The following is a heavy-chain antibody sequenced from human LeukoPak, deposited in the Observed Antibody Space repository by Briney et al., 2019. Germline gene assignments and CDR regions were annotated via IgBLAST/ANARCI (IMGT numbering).Heavy chain of an antibody. CDR2: IIPIFGTA. Sequence: SVKVSCKASGGTFSSYAISWVRQAPGQGLEWMGGIIPIFGTANYAQKFQGRGTITADESTSTAYMVLSSLRSEDTAVYYCARGARGRDYFDYWGQGTLVTVSS. CDR3: ARGARGRDYFDY. V-gene: IGHV1-69*13. D-gene: IGHD1-26*01. J-gene: IGHJ4*02. CDR1: GGTFSSYA.